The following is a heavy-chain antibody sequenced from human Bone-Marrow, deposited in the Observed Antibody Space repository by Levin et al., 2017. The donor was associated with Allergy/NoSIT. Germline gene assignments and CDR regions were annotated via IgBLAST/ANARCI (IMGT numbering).Heavy chain of an antibody. CDR3: ARVVPSKGFAFDI. V-gene: IGHV3-74*01. J-gene: IGHJ3*02. Sequence: GGSLRLSCAASGFTLRSAWVHWVRQVPGKGLVWVSRISEDGRTINYADSVRGRFTISRDEAKNMVFLQMNSLTDEDTANYYCARVVPSKGFAFDIWGQGKMV. CDR1: GFTLRSAW. CDR2: ISEDGRTI. D-gene: IGHD5-12*01.